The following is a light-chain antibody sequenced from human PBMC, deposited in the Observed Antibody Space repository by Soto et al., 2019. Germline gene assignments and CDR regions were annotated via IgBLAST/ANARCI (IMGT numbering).Light chain of an antibody. J-gene: IGKJ1*01. V-gene: IGKV4-1*01. CDR1: QSLLYSSDNKNY. CDR2: WAS. Sequence: IVLTPSPDSLPVSLGERATINCKSSQSLLYSSDNKNYFAWYQQKPGQPPKLLIYWASTRESGVPDRFSGSGSGTDFTLTISSLQAEDVAVYYCQQYYSTPRTFGQGTKVDIK. CDR3: QQYYSTPRT.